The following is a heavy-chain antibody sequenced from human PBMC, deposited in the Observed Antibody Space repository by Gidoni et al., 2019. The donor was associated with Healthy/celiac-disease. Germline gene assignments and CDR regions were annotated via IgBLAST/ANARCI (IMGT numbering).Heavy chain of an antibody. D-gene: IGHD3-22*01. CDR2: IKQDGSEK. Sequence: EVQLVESGGGLVQPGGSLRLSCAASGFPFSSYWMSWVRQAPGKGLEWVANIKQDGSEKYYVDSVKCRFTISRDNTKNSLYLQMNSLRAEDTAVYYCARVAYYYDSSGFYDDAFDIWGQGTMVTVFS. V-gene: IGHV3-7*01. CDR3: ARVAYYYDSSGFYDDAFDI. J-gene: IGHJ3*02. CDR1: GFPFSSYW.